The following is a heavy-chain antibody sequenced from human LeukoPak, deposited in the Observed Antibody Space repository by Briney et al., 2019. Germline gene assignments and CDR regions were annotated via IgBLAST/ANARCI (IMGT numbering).Heavy chain of an antibody. CDR2: IYPGDSVT. D-gene: IGHD3-16*01. Sequence: GESLKIPCKSSGYSLTNYWIGWVRQMPGKGLEWMGIIYPGDSVTTYSPSFQGQVTISADKSISPAYLQWSSLKASDTAMYYCARRGGGSGYFDYWGQGTLVTVSS. V-gene: IGHV5-51*01. CDR1: GYSLTNYW. J-gene: IGHJ4*02. CDR3: ARRGGGSGYFDY.